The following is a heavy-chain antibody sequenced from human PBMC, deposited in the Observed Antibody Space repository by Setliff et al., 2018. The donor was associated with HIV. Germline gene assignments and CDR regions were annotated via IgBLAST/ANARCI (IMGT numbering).Heavy chain of an antibody. CDR1: GYSFTNYW. CDR2: IYPGDSDT. CDR3: ARQGDYHILTGYYSGPHDAFDI. D-gene: IGHD3-9*01. Sequence: GESLKISCKGSGYSFTNYWIAWVRQMPGRGLEWMGIIYPGDSDTRYSPPFQGQVTISADKSISTAYLQWSSLKASDTAMYYCARQGDYHILTGYYSGPHDAFDIWGQGTMVTVSS. J-gene: IGHJ3*02. V-gene: IGHV5-51*01.